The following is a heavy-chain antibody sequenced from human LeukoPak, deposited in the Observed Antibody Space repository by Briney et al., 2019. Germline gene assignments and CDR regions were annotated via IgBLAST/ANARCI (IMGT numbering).Heavy chain of an antibody. J-gene: IGHJ5*02. CDR2: INHSGST. V-gene: IGHV4-34*01. D-gene: IGHD1-26*01. Sequence: PSETLSLTCAVYGGSFSGYYWSWIRQPPGKGLEWIGEINHSGSTNYNPSLKSRVTISVDTSKNQFSLKLRSVTAADTAVYYCARGKLSGSYNWFDPWGQGTLVTVSS. CDR1: GGSFSGYY. CDR3: ARGKLSGSYNWFDP.